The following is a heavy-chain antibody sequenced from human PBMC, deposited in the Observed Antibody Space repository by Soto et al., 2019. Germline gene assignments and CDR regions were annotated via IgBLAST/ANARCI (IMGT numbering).Heavy chain of an antibody. V-gene: IGHV3-23*01. J-gene: IGHJ4*02. Sequence: GGSLRLSCAASGFTFTNYAMNWVRQDPGKGLEWVATISATGGSTYYADSVKGRFTISRDNSKNTLYLQMNSLRAEDTAVYYCAKDGTSSYTSGSYCGGDCFPVPDYWGQGTLVTVSS. D-gene: IGHD2-21*02. CDR2: ISATGGST. CDR1: GFTFTNYA. CDR3: AKDGTSSYTSGSYCGGDCFPVPDY.